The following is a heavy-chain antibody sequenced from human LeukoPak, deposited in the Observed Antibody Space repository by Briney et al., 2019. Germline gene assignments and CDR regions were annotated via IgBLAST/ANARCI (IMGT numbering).Heavy chain of an antibody. Sequence: GGSLRLSCAASGFTFSSYGMHWVRQAPGKGLEWVAVISYDGSNKYYADSVKGRFTISRDKSENTLYLQMNSLRAEDTAVYYCAKDRVVATAYEFDYWGQGTLVTVSS. J-gene: IGHJ4*02. CDR3: AKDRVVATAYEFDY. D-gene: IGHD5-12*01. CDR2: ISYDGSNK. CDR1: GFTFSSYG. V-gene: IGHV3-30*18.